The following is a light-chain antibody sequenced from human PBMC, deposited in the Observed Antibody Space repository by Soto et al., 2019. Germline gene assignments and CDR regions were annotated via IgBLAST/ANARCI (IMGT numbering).Light chain of an antibody. J-gene: IGKJ2*03. CDR1: QSVSNSY. Sequence: EIVLTQSPATLSLSPGERASLSCRASQSVSNSYLAWYQQNPGQAPRLLIFGASNRATGIPDRFIGSGSGTDFTLTISRLEPEDFAVYYCQQYSTSPRGFGQGTKLEIK. CDR2: GAS. V-gene: IGKV3-20*01. CDR3: QQYSTSPRG.